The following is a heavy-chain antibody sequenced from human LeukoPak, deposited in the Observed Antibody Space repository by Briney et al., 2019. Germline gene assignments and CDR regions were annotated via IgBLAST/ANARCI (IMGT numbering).Heavy chain of an antibody. V-gene: IGHV1-18*01. D-gene: IGHD3-10*01. CDR2: ISAYNGNT. J-gene: IGHJ5*02. CDR3: AREFAGYYGSGSYLNWFDP. CDR1: GYRFTSYG. Sequence: ASVKVSCKASGYRFTSYGISWVRQAPGQGLEWMGWISAYNGNTNYAQKLQGRVTMTTDTSTSTAYMELRSLRSDDTAVYYCAREFAGYYGSGSYLNWFDPWGQGTLVTVSS.